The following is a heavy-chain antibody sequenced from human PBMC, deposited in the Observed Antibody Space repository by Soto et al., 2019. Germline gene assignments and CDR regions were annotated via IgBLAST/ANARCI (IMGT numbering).Heavy chain of an antibody. J-gene: IGHJ3*02. V-gene: IGHV4-4*02. D-gene: IGHD2-21*01. Sequence: HLQESGPGLVRPSETLSLTCAVSGGSISSSSWWTWVRQSPEKGLEWIGEFYHAGSPDYNPSFQSRVTIILHKSKNNFSLRLTSVTAADTAVYYCARGSSFRGDFDIWGQGTTVTVSS. CDR3: ARGSSFRGDFDI. CDR2: FYHAGSP. CDR1: GGSISSSSW.